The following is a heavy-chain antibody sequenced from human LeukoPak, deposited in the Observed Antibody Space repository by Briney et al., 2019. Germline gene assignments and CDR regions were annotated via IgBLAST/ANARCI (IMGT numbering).Heavy chain of an antibody. D-gene: IGHD6-13*01. CDR1: GFTFSSYA. J-gene: IGHJ4*02. Sequence: GGSLRLSCAASGFTFSSYAMSWVRQAPGKGLEWVSAISGSGGSTYYADSVKGRFTISRDNSKNTLYLQMNSLRAEDTAVYYCAKDGFGGWFSSSWYGALDYWGQGTLVTVSS. CDR3: AKDGFGGWFSSSWYGALDY. CDR2: ISGSGGST. V-gene: IGHV3-23*01.